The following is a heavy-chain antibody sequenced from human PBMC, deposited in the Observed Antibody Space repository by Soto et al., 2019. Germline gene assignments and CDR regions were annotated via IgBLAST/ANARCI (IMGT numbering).Heavy chain of an antibody. V-gene: IGHV4-34*01. CDR2: INHSGST. J-gene: IGHJ4*02. D-gene: IGHD2-8*02. CDR3: ASDKITGLFDY. CDR1: GGSFSGYY. Sequence: QVQLQQWGAGLLKPSETLSLTCAVYGGSFSGYYWTWIRQPPGTGLEWIGEINHSGSTNYNPSLKSRVTISVDTSKNQFSLKLPSVTAADTAVYYCASDKITGLFDYWGQGTLVTVSS.